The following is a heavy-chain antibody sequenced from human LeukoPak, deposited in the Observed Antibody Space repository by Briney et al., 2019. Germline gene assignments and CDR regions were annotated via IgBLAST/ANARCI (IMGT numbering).Heavy chain of an antibody. CDR1: GFSFSSYG. V-gene: IGHV3-30*18. CDR3: AKGGIPDDP. D-gene: IGHD2-21*01. J-gene: IGHJ5*02. Sequence: GRSLRLSCAASGFSFSSYGMHWVRQAPGKGLEWVAVISYDGSNKYHADSEKGRFTISRDNSKNTLYLQMNSLRVEDTAVYYCAKGGIPDDPWGQGTLVTVSS. CDR2: ISYDGSNK.